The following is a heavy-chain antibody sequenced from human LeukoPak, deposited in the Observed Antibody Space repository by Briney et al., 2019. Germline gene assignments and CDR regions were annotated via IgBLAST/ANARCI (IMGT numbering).Heavy chain of an antibody. V-gene: IGHV6-1*01. Sequence: SQTLSLTCAISGDSVSSSTAAWNWVGQSPSRGLEWLGRTYYRSKWYSDYAVSVRGRITINPDTSKNQFSLQLSSVTPEDTAVYYCARYPTGWYLDYWGQGTLVAVSS. CDR2: TYYRSKWYS. J-gene: IGHJ4*02. CDR1: GDSVSSSTAA. CDR3: ARYPTGWYLDY. D-gene: IGHD6-19*01.